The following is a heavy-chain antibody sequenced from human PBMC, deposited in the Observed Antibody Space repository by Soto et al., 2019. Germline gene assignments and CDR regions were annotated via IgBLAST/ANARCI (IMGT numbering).Heavy chain of an antibody. V-gene: IGHV3-23*01. D-gene: IGHD2-21*01. Sequence: VQLSESGGGLVQPGGSLRLSCLTSGFSFSDSSMNWVRQAPGQGLEWVASIGLIERNTYYADSVKGRFTISRDNSKTTLYLQMNNLRFEDTAVYYCAIIPTFMVRTPRDDWGQGTAVTVSS. CDR2: IGLIERNT. CDR1: GFSFSDSS. J-gene: IGHJ4*02. CDR3: AIIPTFMVRTPRDD.